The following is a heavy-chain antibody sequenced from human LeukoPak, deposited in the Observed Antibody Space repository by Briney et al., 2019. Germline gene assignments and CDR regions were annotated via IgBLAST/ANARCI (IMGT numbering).Heavy chain of an antibody. D-gene: IGHD6-13*01. V-gene: IGHV4-34*01. CDR2: INHSGST. CDR1: GGSFSGYY. CDR3: ARGAKFTSRYSSSWYPPGY. Sequence: PSETLSLTCAVYGGSFSGYYWSWIRQPPGKGLEWIGEINHSGSTNYNPSLKSRVTISVDTSKNQFSLKLSSVTAADTAVYYCARGAKFTSRYSSSWYPPGYWGQGTLVTVSS. J-gene: IGHJ4*02.